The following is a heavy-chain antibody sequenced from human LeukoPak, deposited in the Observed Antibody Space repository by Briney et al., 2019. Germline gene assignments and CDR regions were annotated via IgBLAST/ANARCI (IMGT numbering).Heavy chain of an antibody. CDR1: GFTFSSYG. D-gene: IGHD3-9*01. CDR3: GSSPARYYDILTGSGLYYYYMDV. V-gene: IGHV3-30*03. Sequence: PGGSLRLSCAASGFTFSSYGMHWVRQAPGRGRGWVAVISYDGSNKYYADSVKGRFTISRDNSKNTLYLQMNSLRAEDAAVHYCGSSPARYYDILTGSGLYYYYMDVWGKGATVTVSS. J-gene: IGHJ6*03. CDR2: ISYDGSNK.